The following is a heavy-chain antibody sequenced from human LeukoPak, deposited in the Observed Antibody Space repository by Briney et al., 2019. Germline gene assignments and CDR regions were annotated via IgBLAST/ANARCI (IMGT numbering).Heavy chain of an antibody. Sequence: SVKVSCKASGVTFSSYAISWVRQAPGQGLEWMGRVIPIFGTANYAQKFQGRVTITTDESTSTAYMELSSLRSEDTAVYYCARGPLTVDAFDIWGQGTMVIVSS. J-gene: IGHJ3*02. V-gene: IGHV1-69*05. D-gene: IGHD7-27*01. CDR3: ARGPLTVDAFDI. CDR2: VIPIFGTA. CDR1: GVTFSSYA.